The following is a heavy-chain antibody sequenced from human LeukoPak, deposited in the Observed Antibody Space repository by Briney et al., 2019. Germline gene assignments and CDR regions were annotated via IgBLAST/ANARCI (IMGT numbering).Heavy chain of an antibody. CDR1: GGSISSSSYY. D-gene: IGHD3-22*01. J-gene: IGHJ4*02. Sequence: SETLSLTCTISGGSISSSSYYWGWIRQPPGKGLEWIASIYYTGATYYNPSLKSRVTISVDTSKNQFSLKLSSVTAADTAVYYCARATPHSSGYIPLDYWGQGTLVTASS. CDR2: IYYTGAT. CDR3: ARATPHSSGYIPLDY. V-gene: IGHV4-39*07.